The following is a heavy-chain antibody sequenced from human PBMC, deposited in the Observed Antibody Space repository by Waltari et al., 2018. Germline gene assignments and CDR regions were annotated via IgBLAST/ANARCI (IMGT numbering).Heavy chain of an antibody. CDR3: ARVRLGIYWYFDL. J-gene: IGHJ2*01. Sequence: QVQLQESGPGLVKPSQTLSLTCPVPGGSISCGGYYWSWIRQHPGKGLEWIGYIYYIGSTYYNPSLKSLVTISVDTSKNQFSLKLSSVTAADTAVYYCARVRLGIYWYFDLWGRGTLVTVSS. D-gene: IGHD7-27*01. V-gene: IGHV4-31*01. CDR2: IYYIGST. CDR1: GGSISCGGYY.